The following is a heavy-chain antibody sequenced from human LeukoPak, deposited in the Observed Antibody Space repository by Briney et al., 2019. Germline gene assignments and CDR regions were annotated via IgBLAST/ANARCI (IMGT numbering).Heavy chain of an antibody. Sequence: VGSLRLSCAASGFTFSSYAMSWVRQAPGKGLEWVSAISGSGGSTYYADSVKGRFTISRDNSKNTLYLQMNSLRAEGTAVYYCAKTRGYCSSTSCYYLDYWGQGTLVTVSS. CDR1: GFTFSSYA. V-gene: IGHV3-23*01. CDR3: AKTRGYCSSTSCYYLDY. CDR2: ISGSGGST. D-gene: IGHD2-2*01. J-gene: IGHJ4*02.